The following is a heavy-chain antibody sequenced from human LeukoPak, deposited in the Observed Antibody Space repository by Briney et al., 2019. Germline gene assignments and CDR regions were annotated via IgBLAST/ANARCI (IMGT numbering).Heavy chain of an antibody. D-gene: IGHD3-22*01. Sequence: PGGSLRLSCTVSGFTVSSNSMSWVRQAPGKGLEWVSFIYSGGNTHYSDSVKSRFTISRDNSKNTLYVQMNSLRVEDTAVYYCARGLFLSGYLDAFDLWGQGTVVTVSS. V-gene: IGHV3-53*01. CDR1: GFTVSSNS. CDR2: IYSGGNT. J-gene: IGHJ3*01. CDR3: ARGLFLSGYLDAFDL.